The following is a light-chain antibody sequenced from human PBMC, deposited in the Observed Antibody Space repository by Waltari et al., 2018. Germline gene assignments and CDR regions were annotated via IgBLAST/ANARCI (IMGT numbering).Light chain of an antibody. CDR1: SGHSSYA. Sequence: QVVLTQSPSASASLGASVKLPCTLSSGHSSYAIAWHQPQPAKGPRYLMKVDNDGSHTKGDGIPERFSGSSSGAERYLTISGLQSDDEADYYCQTWGTGIQVFGGGTKLTVL. V-gene: IGLV4-69*01. CDR2: VDNDGSH. J-gene: IGLJ3*02. CDR3: QTWGTGIQV.